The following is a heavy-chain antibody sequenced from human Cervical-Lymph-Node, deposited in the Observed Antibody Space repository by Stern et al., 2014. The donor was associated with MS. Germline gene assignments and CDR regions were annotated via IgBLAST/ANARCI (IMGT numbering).Heavy chain of an antibody. D-gene: IGHD6-19*01. V-gene: IGHV3-21*01. J-gene: IGHJ6*02. CDR3: ARDREGYSSGWEYYYYYGMDV. CDR1: GFTFSSYS. CDR2: ISSSSSYI. Sequence: EVQLVESGGGLVKPGGSLRLSCAASGFTFSSYSMNWVRQAPGKGLEWGSSISSSSSYIYYADSVKGRFTISRDNAKNSLYLQMNSLRAEDTAVYYCARDREGYSSGWEYYYYYGMDVWGQGTTVTVSS.